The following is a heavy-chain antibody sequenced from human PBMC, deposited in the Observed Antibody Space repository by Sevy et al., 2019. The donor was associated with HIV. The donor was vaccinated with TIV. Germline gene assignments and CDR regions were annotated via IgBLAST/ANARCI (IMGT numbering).Heavy chain of an antibody. CDR2: IYSGGST. CDR1: GFTVSSNY. J-gene: IGHJ6*02. D-gene: IGHD1-26*01. CDR3: ARDRIVGASGYYYYYGMDV. V-gene: IGHV3-53*01. Sequence: GGSLRLSCAASGFTVSSNYMSWVRQAPGKGLEWVSVIYSGGSTYYADSVKGRFTISRDNSKNTLYLQMNSLRAEDTAVYYCARDRIVGASGYYYYYGMDVWGQRTTVTVSS.